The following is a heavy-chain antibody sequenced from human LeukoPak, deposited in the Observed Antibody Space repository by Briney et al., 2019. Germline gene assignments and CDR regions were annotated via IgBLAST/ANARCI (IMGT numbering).Heavy chain of an antibody. CDR1: GGSISSSSYY. CDR3: ARDLGYSGFDWAP. D-gene: IGHD5-12*01. CDR2: IYYSGNT. V-gene: IGHV4-39*07. J-gene: IGHJ5*02. Sequence: SETLSLTCTVSGGSISSSSYYWGWTRQPPGKGLEWIGSIYYSGNTYYNPTLKSRVTISVDTSKNQFSLNLTSVTAADAAVYYCARDLGYSGFDWAPWGQGTLVTVCS.